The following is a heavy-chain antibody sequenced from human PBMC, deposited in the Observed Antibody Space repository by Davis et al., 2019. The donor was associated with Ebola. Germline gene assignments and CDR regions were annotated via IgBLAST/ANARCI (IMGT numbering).Heavy chain of an antibody. CDR3: ARRGGYCISTSCYAGAWFDP. CDR1: GYSFTSYW. J-gene: IGHJ5*02. Sequence: PGGSLRLSCKGSGYSFTSYWIGWVRQLPGNGLEWMGIIYPGDSDTRYSPSFQGQVTISADKSISTAYLQWSSLKASDTAMYYCARRGGYCISTSCYAGAWFDPWGQGTLVTVSS. V-gene: IGHV5-51*01. CDR2: IYPGDSDT. D-gene: IGHD2-2*01.